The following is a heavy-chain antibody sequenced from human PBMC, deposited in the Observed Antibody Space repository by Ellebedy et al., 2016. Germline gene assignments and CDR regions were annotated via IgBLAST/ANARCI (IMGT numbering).Heavy chain of an antibody. Sequence: GGSLRLXCAASGYTFSGYGMTWVRQAPGKGLEWVSGISGSGDTTDYADSVKGRFTISRDNSKNTLYLQMNSLRDEDTAVYFCAKSWLTQSTIGYNDWGQGTLVTVSS. CDR2: ISGSGDTT. CDR3: AKSWLTQSTIGYND. J-gene: IGHJ4*02. D-gene: IGHD5-24*01. V-gene: IGHV3-23*01. CDR1: GYTFSGYG.